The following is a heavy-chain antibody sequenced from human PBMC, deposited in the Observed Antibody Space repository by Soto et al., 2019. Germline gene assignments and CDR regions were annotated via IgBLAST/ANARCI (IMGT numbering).Heavy chain of an antibody. CDR2: ISGSGGNT. J-gene: IGHJ4*02. D-gene: IGHD2-21*02. CDR3: AKDPPGRHIIVVTALDC. V-gene: IGHV3-23*01. Sequence: AGGSLRLSCAGSGFTYGAYAMSWVRQAPGKGLKWVSSISGSGGNTFYADSVKGRFTISRDNSKNTLYLQMNSLRAEDTAVYYCAKDPPGRHIIVVTALDCWGQGTLVTVSS. CDR1: GFTYGAYA.